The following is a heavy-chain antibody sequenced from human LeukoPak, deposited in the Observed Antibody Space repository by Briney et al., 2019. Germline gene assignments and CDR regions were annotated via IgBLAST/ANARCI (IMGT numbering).Heavy chain of an antibody. CDR2: ISSGSRRR. Sequence: GGSLRLSCAASGFTFSSFGLNWVRQAPGKGLEWVSDISSGSRRRAYADSVKGRFTIPSEYARHSLYLQMNSLRGEDTAGDYFARDISAYSAYAPYLPAFDICGQGTMVPVS. D-gene: IGHD5-12*01. V-gene: IGHV3-48*04. CDR3: ARDISAYSAYAPYLPAFDI. CDR1: GFTFSSFG. J-gene: IGHJ3*02.